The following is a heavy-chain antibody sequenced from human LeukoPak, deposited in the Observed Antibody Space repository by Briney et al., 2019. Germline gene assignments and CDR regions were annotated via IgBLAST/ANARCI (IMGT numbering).Heavy chain of an antibody. D-gene: IGHD3-10*01. CDR3: ARTPNPIHYYGSGSSQYYYYMDV. V-gene: IGHV4-34*01. CDR2: INHNEGT. J-gene: IGHJ6*03. CDR1: GGSFSGYY. Sequence: TSETLSLTCAVYGGSFSGYYWTWIRQPPGKGLEWIGEINHNEGTRYNPSLKSRVTISVDTSKNQFSLKLSSVTAADTAVYYCARTPNPIHYYGSGSSQYYYYMDVWGKGTTVTVSS.